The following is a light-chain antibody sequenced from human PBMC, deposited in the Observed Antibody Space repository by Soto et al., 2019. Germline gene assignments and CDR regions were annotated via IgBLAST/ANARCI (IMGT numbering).Light chain of an antibody. V-gene: IGLV2-11*01. J-gene: IGLJ2*01. Sequence: QSVLTQPRSVSGSPGQSVTICCTGTRSDVGGYDYVSWYQQHPGKAPKLMIYDVNKWPSGVPDRFSGSKFGNTASLTISGLQAEDEAEYYCCSYAGNYTVFGGGTKLTVL. CDR3: CSYAGNYTV. CDR2: DVN. CDR1: RSDVGGYDY.